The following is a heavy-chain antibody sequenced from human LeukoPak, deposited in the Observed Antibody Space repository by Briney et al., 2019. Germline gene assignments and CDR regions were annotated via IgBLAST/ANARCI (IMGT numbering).Heavy chain of an antibody. V-gene: IGHV1-18*01. CDR3: ASHKDYGDYYYFDY. Sequence: ASVKVSCKASGYTFTSYGISWVRQAPGQGLEWMGWISAYNGNTNYAQSLQGRVTMTTDTSTKTVYLELRSLGSDDTAVYYCASHKDYGDYYYFDYWGQGTLVTVSS. J-gene: IGHJ4*02. CDR2: ISAYNGNT. CDR1: GYTFTSYG. D-gene: IGHD4-17*01.